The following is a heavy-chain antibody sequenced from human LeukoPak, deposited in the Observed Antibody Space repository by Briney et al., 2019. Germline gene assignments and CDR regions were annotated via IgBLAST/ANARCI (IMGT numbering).Heavy chain of an antibody. D-gene: IGHD5-18*01. CDR3: AKETRGYSYGYDFDY. J-gene: IGHJ4*02. CDR2: ISYDGSNK. Sequence: GGSLRLSCAASGFTFSSYGMHWVRQAPGKGLEWVAVISYDGSNKYYADSVKGRFTISRDNSKNTLYLQMNSLRAEDTAVYYCAKETRGYSYGYDFDYWGQGTLVTVSS. CDR1: GFTFSSYG. V-gene: IGHV3-30*18.